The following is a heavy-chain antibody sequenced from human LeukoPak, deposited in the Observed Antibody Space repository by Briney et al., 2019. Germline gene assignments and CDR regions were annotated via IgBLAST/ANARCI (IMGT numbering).Heavy chain of an antibody. D-gene: IGHD4-17*01. Sequence: SETLSLTCTVFGGSISSYSWSWIRQPPGKGLEWIGYIYPSGRTNHNPSLKSRVTISVSTSRNQFSLKLSSVTAADTAVYYCARHLDYGDHQGAFDIWGQGTMVTVSS. J-gene: IGHJ3*02. CDR1: GGSISSYS. CDR3: ARHLDYGDHQGAFDI. V-gene: IGHV4-59*08. CDR2: IYPSGRT.